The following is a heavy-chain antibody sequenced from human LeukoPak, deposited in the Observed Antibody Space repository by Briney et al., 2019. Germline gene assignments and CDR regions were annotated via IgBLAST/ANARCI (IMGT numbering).Heavy chain of an antibody. CDR2: MNPNSGNT. D-gene: IGHD2-2*01. Sequence: ASVKVSCKASGYTFTSYDINWVRQATGQGLEWMGWMNPNSGNTGYAQKFQGRVTITRNTSISTAYMELSSLRSEDTAVYYCASVDCSSTSCYGYYYYYYMDVWGKGTTVTVSS. CDR3: ASVDCSSTSCYGYYYYYYMDV. V-gene: IGHV1-8*03. J-gene: IGHJ6*03. CDR1: GYTFTSYD.